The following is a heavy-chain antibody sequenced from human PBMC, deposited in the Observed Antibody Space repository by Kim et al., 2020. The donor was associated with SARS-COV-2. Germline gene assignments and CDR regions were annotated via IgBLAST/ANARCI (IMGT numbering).Heavy chain of an antibody. CDR1: GVTFGDYS. Sequence: GGSLRLSCAASGVTFGDYSMNWVRNLTGKVLDGVAFISGECVSSYYADSVNGRFTISRDNSKNSLYLQMNSLRTEDTALYYCAKEREGVHGVAGTLGYWGQGPLVPVS. V-gene: IGHV3-43*02. D-gene: IGHD6-19*01. CDR3: AKEREGVHGVAGTLGY. J-gene: IGHJ4*02. CDR2: ISGECVSS.